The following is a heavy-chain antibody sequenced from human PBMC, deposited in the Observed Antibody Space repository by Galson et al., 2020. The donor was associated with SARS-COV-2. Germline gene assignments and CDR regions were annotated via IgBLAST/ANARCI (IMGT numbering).Heavy chain of an antibody. J-gene: IGHJ5*02. V-gene: IGHV5-51*01. CDR3: ARSYGDYVNRGWFDP. CDR2: IYPGDSDT. CDR1: GYSFTSYW. Sequence: GESLKISCKGSGYSFTSYWIGWVRQMPGKGLEWMGIIYPGDSDTRYSPSFQGQVPISADKSISTAYLQWSSLKASDTAMYYCARSYGDYVNRGWFDPWGQGTLVTVSS. D-gene: IGHD4-17*01.